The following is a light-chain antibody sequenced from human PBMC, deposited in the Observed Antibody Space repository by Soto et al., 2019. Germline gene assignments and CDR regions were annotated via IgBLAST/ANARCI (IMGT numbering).Light chain of an antibody. Sequence: EIVMTQSPATLSVSPGERATLSCRASQSVSSNLAWYQQKPGQAPRLLIYGASTRATGIPARFSGSGSGTEFTLTISGLQSEDVAVYYCQQYNNWPPWTFGQGTKVEIK. V-gene: IGKV3-15*01. CDR3: QQYNNWPPWT. J-gene: IGKJ1*01. CDR2: GAS. CDR1: QSVSSN.